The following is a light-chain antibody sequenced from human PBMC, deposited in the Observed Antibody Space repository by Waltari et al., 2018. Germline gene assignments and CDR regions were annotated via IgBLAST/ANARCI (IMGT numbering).Light chain of an antibody. V-gene: IGKV2D-29*01. Sequence: DIVMTQTPLSLSVTPGQPVSISCNSRQSLVHNNGRTYLNWYLQRPGQPPQLLIYEVSNRFSGVPDRFSGSGSGTDFTLRISRVEAEDVGVYYCLQSLQFLTFGGGTKVETK. J-gene: IGKJ4*01. CDR2: EVS. CDR1: QSLVHNNGRTY. CDR3: LQSLQFLT.